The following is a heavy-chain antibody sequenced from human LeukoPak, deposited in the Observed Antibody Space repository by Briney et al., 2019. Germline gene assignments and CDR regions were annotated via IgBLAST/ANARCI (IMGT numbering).Heavy chain of an antibody. D-gene: IGHD3-22*01. Sequence: ASVKVSCKASGYTFTSYGISWVRQAPGQGLEWMGWISAYNGNTNYAQKLQGRVTMTTDTSTSTAYMELRSLRSDDTAVYYCAREGHYYDSSGYYDLDYWGQGTLVTVSS. V-gene: IGHV1-18*01. J-gene: IGHJ4*02. CDR3: AREGHYYDSSGYYDLDY. CDR1: GYTFTSYG. CDR2: ISAYNGNT.